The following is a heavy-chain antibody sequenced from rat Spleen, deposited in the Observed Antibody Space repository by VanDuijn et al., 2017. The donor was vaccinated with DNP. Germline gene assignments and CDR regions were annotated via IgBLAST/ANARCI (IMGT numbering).Heavy chain of an antibody. D-gene: IGHD1-8*01. CDR1: GVTFSDYN. CDR2: ISYDGSST. J-gene: IGHJ2*01. CDR3: TTDNYSAPFDY. V-gene: IGHV5-7*01. Sequence: EVRLVESGGDLVRPGRSVKIACAASGVTFSDYNMAWVRQAPKKGLEWVATISYDGSSTYYRDSVKGRFTISRDNAKNTLYLQMDSLKSEDTATYYCTTDNYSAPFDYWGQGVMVTVSS.